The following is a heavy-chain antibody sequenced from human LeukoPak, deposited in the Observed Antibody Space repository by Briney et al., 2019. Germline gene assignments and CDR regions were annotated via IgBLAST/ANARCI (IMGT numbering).Heavy chain of an antibody. J-gene: IGHJ4*02. CDR2: ISGSGSPI. Sequence: GGSLRLSCAASGFTFSDYYMSWIRQAPGKGLEWVSYISGSGSPIYQADSVKGRFTDSRDNAKNSLYLQMNSLRVEDTAVYYCARDRGGRGFTYGQPLDYWGQGTLVTVSS. V-gene: IGHV3-11*01. CDR1: GFTFSDYY. D-gene: IGHD5-18*01. CDR3: ARDRGGRGFTYGQPLDY.